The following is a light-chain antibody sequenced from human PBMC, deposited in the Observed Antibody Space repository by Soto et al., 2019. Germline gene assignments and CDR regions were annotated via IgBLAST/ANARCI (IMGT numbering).Light chain of an antibody. CDR3: SSFTSSNTLV. Sequence: QSALTQPASVSGSPGQSITISCTGTSSDVGGYIYVSWHQQHPGTAPKLMICDVSNRPSGVSNRFSGSKSGNTASLTISGLQAEDEADYYCSSFTSSNTLVFGGGTKVTVL. J-gene: IGLJ2*01. CDR2: DVS. V-gene: IGLV2-14*01. CDR1: SSDVGGYIY.